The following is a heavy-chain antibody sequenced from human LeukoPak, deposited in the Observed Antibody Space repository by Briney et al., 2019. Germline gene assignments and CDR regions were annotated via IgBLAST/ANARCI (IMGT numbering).Heavy chain of an antibody. CDR2: IRYDGSNK. Sequence: GGSLRLSCAASGFTFSSYGMHWVRQAPGKGLEWVAFIRYDGSNKYYADSVKGRFTISRDNSKNTLYLQMNSLRAEDTAVYYGAKVGIAAAGSPHFDYWGQGTLVTVSS. J-gene: IGHJ4*02. CDR3: AKVGIAAAGSPHFDY. V-gene: IGHV3-30*02. D-gene: IGHD6-13*01. CDR1: GFTFSSYG.